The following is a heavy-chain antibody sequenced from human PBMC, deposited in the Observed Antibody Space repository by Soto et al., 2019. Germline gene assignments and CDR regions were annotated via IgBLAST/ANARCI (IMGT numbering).Heavy chain of an antibody. D-gene: IGHD3-9*01. V-gene: IGHV2-5*02. J-gene: IGHJ3*02. CDR1: GFSLSTSGVG. Sequence: QITLKESGPTLVKPTQTLTLTCTFSGFSLSTSGVGVGWIRQPPGKALEWLALIYWDDDKRYSPSLKSRLTITKDTSKNQVVLTMTNMDPVDTATYYCAHRPPYYDILTGYSNVAFDIWGQGTMVTVSS. CDR2: IYWDDDK. CDR3: AHRPPYYDILTGYSNVAFDI.